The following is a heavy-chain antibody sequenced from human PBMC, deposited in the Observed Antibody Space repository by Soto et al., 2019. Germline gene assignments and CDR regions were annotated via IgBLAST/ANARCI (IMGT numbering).Heavy chain of an antibody. CDR1: GYTFTSYY. J-gene: IGHJ6*02. D-gene: IGHD3-10*01. CDR2: INPSGGST. V-gene: IGHV1-46*01. Sequence: ASVKVSCKASGYTFTSYYMHWVRQAPGQGLEWMGIINPSGGSTSYAQKFQGRVTMTRDTSTSTVYMELSSLRSEDKAVYYCAREPNITMVRGVIRQFSYGMDVWGQGTTVTVSS. CDR3: AREPNITMVRGVIRQFSYGMDV.